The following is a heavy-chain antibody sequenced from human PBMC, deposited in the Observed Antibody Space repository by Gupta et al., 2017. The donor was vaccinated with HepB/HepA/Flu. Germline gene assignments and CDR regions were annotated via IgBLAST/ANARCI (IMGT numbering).Heavy chain of an antibody. J-gene: IGHJ4*02. CDR2: ITPIFGTA. CDR1: GGTFRSYA. CDR3: ARFRLSVAGDEPDY. D-gene: IGHD6-19*01. Sequence: VQLVQSGAEVKKPGSSVKVSCKAAGGTFRSYAISWVRQAPGQGLEWMGWITPIFGTASYAEKFQGRVAITADESTSTVYMELSRLRSEDTAVYYCARFRLSVAGDEPDYWGQGTLVTVSS. V-gene: IGHV1-69*01.